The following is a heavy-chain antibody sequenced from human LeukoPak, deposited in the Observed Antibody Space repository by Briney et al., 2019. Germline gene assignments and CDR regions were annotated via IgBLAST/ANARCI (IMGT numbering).Heavy chain of an antibody. CDR1: GYTLTGLS. CDR3: ATDRYYDSSGYYYDAFDI. D-gene: IGHD3-22*01. Sequence: ASVKVSCKVSGYTLTGLSMHWVRQAPGKGLEWMGGFDPEDGETIYAQKFQGRVTMTEDTSTDTAYMELSSLRSEDTAVYYCATDRYYDSSGYYYDAFDIWGQGTMVTVS. V-gene: IGHV1-24*01. J-gene: IGHJ3*02. CDR2: FDPEDGET.